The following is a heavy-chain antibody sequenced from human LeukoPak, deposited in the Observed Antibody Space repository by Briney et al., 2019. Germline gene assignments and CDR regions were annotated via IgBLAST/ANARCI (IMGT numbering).Heavy chain of an antibody. CDR1: GGSISSYY. CDR2: IYTSGTT. D-gene: IGHD3-10*01. CDR3: ARNTPMVRGLIDY. J-gene: IGHJ4*02. Sequence: SETLSLTCTVSGGSISSYYWNWIRQPAGKGLEWIGRIYTSGTTNYNPSLKSRVSMSVDTSKNQFSLRLSSVTAADTAVYYCARNTPMVRGLIDYWGQGTLVTVSS. V-gene: IGHV4-4*07.